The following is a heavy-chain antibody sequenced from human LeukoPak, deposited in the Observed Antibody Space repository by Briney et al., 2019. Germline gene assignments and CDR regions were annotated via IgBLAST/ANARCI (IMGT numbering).Heavy chain of an antibody. Sequence: GGSLRLSCAASGLTVSSNYMNWVRQAPGKGLEWASVIYSGGSTYYADSVKGRFTISRDNSKNTLYLQMNSLRAEDTALYYCAKDTVKVATIRRVPHYMDVWGKGTTVTISS. CDR3: AKDTVKVATIRRVPHYMDV. V-gene: IGHV3-66*01. D-gene: IGHD5-24*01. CDR2: IYSGGST. J-gene: IGHJ6*03. CDR1: GLTVSSNY.